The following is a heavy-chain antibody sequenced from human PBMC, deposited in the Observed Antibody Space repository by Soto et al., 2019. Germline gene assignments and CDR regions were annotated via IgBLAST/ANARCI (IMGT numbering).Heavy chain of an antibody. CDR3: ARGDYDFWSGYMDV. D-gene: IGHD3-3*01. V-gene: IGHV1-18*01. Sequence: EASVKVSCKASGYTFTSYGISWVRQAPGQGLEWMGWISAYNGNTNYAQKLQGRVTMTTDTSTSTAYMELRSLRSDDTAVYYCARGDYDFWSGYMDVWGKGTTVTVSS. CDR1: GYTFTSYG. J-gene: IGHJ6*03. CDR2: ISAYNGNT.